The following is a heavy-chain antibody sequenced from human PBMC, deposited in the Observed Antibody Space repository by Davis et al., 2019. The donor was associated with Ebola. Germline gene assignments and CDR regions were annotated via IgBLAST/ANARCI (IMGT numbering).Heavy chain of an antibody. Sequence: GESLKISCAASGFTVSDKYMSWVRQAPGKGLEWVSVIYRDERTYYANSVRGRFTISRDNTKNTVYLQMNNLRVEDTAVYYCARHIDGDFWYFDVWGRGPRVTVSS. CDR1: GFTVSDKY. V-gene: IGHV3-53*01. CDR3: ARHIDGDFWYFDV. D-gene: IGHD4-17*01. CDR2: IYRDERT. J-gene: IGHJ2*01.